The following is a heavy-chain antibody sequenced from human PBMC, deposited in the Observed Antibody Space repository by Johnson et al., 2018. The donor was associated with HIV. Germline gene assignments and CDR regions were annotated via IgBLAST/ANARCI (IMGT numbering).Heavy chain of an antibody. CDR2: ISYDGSNK. Sequence: QVLLVESGGGVVQPGRSLRLSCADSGFTFSSYAMHWVRQAPGKGLEWVAVISYDGSNKYYADSVKGRFTISRDNSKNTVYLQMHSLRAEDTAMYYCAKGQSSGYPKDAFDIWGRGTIVTISS. CDR3: AKGQSSGYPKDAFDI. CDR1: GFTFSSYA. J-gene: IGHJ3*02. V-gene: IGHV3-30*14. D-gene: IGHD3-22*01.